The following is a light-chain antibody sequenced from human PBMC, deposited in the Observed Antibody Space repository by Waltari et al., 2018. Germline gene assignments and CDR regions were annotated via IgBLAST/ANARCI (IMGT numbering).Light chain of an antibody. CDR1: SLRNFY. J-gene: IGLJ2*01. V-gene: IGLV3-19*01. CDR2: GKN. CDR3: NSRDSSGDHVI. Sequence: SSELTQFPPFSFSFLQTFIITCQGDSLRNFYANWYQQKPGQAPVLVIFGKNGRPSGIPVRFSGSPSGNTASLIITGAQSEDEADYYCNSRDSSGDHVIFGGGTKLTVL.